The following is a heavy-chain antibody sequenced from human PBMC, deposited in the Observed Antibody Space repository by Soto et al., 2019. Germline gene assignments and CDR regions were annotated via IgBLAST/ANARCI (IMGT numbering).Heavy chain of an antibody. CDR3: ARDIGFDYVN. D-gene: IGHD3-16*01. V-gene: IGHV1-46*01. CDR2: INPNGGDT. Sequence: ASVTVSCTASGYTFTYYHVHWVRQAPGQGLEWMGIINPNGGDTTYAQKFQGRFSISRDSAGNALHLTMNYLSAEDTGVYFCARDIGFDYVNWGQGTLVPVFS. CDR1: GYTFTYYH. J-gene: IGHJ4*02.